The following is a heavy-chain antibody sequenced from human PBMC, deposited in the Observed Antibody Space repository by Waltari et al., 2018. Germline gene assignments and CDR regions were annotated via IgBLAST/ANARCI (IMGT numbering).Heavy chain of an antibody. J-gene: IGHJ4*02. CDR2: INPNSGGT. Sequence: QVQLVQSGAEVKKPGASVKVSCKASGYTFTGYYMHWVRQAPGQGIEWMGRINPNSGGTNYAQKFQGRVTMTRDTSISTAYMELSRLRSDDTAVYYCASWLDYDSSGYFRRWKLGYWGQGTLVTVSS. V-gene: IGHV1-2*06. CDR3: ASWLDYDSSGYFRRWKLGY. CDR1: GYTFTGYY. D-gene: IGHD3-22*01.